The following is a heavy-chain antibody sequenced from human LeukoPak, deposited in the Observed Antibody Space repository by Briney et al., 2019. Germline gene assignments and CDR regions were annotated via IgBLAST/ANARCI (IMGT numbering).Heavy chain of an antibody. CDR3: AREAVESVVVADNWLDP. V-gene: IGHV6-1*01. J-gene: IGHJ5*02. Sequence: SQTLSLTCTICGDSVSSNSAAWNWITQSPSRGLEWLVRTYYRSKWYNDYAGSVKSRININPDTSKNQFYLQLNSVTPEDTAVYSCAREAVESVVVADNWLDPWGQGTLVTVSS. CDR2: TYYRSKWYN. CDR1: GDSVSSNSAA. D-gene: IGHD2-15*01.